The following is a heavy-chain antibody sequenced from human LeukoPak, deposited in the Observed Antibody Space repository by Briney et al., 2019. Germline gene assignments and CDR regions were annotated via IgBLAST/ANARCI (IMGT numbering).Heavy chain of an antibody. Sequence: SETLSLTCTVSGGSISSSSYYWGWIRQPPGKGLEWIGSIYYSGSTYYNPSLKSRVTISVDTSKNQFSLKPSSVTAADTAVYYCARDPLSIYCSGGSCYSWYFDLWGRGTLVTVSS. V-gene: IGHV4-39*02. D-gene: IGHD2-15*01. CDR3: ARDPLSIYCSGGSCYSWYFDL. CDR1: GGSISSSSYY. CDR2: IYYSGST. J-gene: IGHJ2*01.